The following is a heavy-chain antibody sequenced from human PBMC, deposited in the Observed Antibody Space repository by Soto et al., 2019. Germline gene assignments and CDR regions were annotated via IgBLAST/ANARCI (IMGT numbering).Heavy chain of an antibody. CDR2: IYSSGST. CDR3: AREYQLRRIRYYYYGMDV. CDR1: GGSITSGDYY. V-gene: IGHV4-30-4*01. J-gene: IGHJ6*02. Sequence: QVQLQESGPGLVKPSQTLSLTCTVSGGSITSGDYYWSWIRQPPGKGLEWIGYIYSSGSTYYNPSHKSRVTISVDTSKNQFSLKLSSVTAADTAVYYCAREYQLRRIRYYYYGMDVWGQGTTVTLSS. D-gene: IGHD2-2*01.